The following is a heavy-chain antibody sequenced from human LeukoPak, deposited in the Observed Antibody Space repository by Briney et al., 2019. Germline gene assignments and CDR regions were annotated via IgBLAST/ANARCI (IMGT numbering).Heavy chain of an antibody. CDR1: GGTFSSYA. CDR2: IIPIFGTA. V-gene: IGHV1-69*05. D-gene: IGHD3-22*01. Sequence: ASVKLSCKASGGTFSSYAISWVRQAPGQGLEWMGGIIPIFGTANYAQKFQGRVTITTDESTSTAYMELSSLRSEDTAVYYCARGQAYYYDSSGYFSWGQGTLVTVSS. CDR3: ARGQAYYYDSSGYFS. J-gene: IGHJ5*02.